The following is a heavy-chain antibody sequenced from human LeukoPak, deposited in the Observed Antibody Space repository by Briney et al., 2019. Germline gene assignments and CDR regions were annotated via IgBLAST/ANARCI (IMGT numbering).Heavy chain of an antibody. V-gene: IGHV1-18*01. J-gene: IGHJ4*02. CDR1: GYTFTSYG. Sequence: WASVKVSCKASGYTFTSYGISWVRQAPGQGLEWMGWISAYHGNTNYAQKLQGRVTMTTDTSTSTAYMELRSLRSDDTAVYYCARDGPVIYCSSTSCYGADYWGQGTLVTVSS. D-gene: IGHD2-2*01. CDR2: ISAYHGNT. CDR3: ARDGPVIYCSSTSCYGADY.